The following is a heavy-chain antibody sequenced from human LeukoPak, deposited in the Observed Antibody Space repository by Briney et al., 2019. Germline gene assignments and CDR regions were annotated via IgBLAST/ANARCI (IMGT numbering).Heavy chain of an antibody. CDR1: GYSISSGYF. J-gene: IGHJ4*02. Sequence: SETLSLTCTVSGYSISSGYFWSWIRQPPGKGLECIGYIYYSDSTNYNPSLKSRVTISVDTSKNQFSLKLSSVTAADTAVYYCARENGSGKFDYWGQGTLVTVSS. CDR2: IYYSDST. V-gene: IGHV4-61*01. D-gene: IGHD3-10*01. CDR3: ARENGSGKFDY.